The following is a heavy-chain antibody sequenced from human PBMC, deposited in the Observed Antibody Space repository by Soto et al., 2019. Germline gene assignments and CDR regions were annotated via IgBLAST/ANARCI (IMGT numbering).Heavy chain of an antibody. J-gene: IGHJ6*02. CDR1: GGSIGSGGYY. CDR3: ARGDTVSGMDV. Sequence: SETLSLTCTVSGGSIGSGGYYWSWIRQHPGKGLEWIGYIYYSGSTYYNPSLKSRVTISVDTSKNQFSLKLSSVTAADTAVYYCARGDTVSGMDVWGQGTTVTVSS. V-gene: IGHV4-31*03. CDR2: IYYSGST. D-gene: IGHD4-4*01.